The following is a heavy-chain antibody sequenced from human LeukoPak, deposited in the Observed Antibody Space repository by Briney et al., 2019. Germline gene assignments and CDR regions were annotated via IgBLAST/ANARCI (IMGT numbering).Heavy chain of an antibody. Sequence: GESLKISCKGSGYSFTSYWIGWVRQMPGKGLEWMGIIYPVDSDTRYSPSFQGQVTISADKSISTAYLKWSSLKASDTAMYYCASPTVLPGALMAVGAFDIWGQGTMVTVSS. CDR2: IYPVDSDT. CDR1: GYSFTSYW. CDR3: ASPTVLPGALMAVGAFDI. J-gene: IGHJ3*02. V-gene: IGHV5-51*01. D-gene: IGHD2-2*01.